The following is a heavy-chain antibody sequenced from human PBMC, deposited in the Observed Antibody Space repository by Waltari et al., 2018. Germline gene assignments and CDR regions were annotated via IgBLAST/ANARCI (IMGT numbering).Heavy chain of an antibody. Sequence: EVQLLESGGGLVQPGGSLRLSCAASGFTFSSYAMSWVRQAPGKGLEWVSAISGSGGSTYYADSVKGRFTISRDNSKNTLYLQMNSLRAEDTAVYYCAKSLRSLPDYGYMGGWFDPWGQGTLVTVSS. CDR2: ISGSGGST. CDR1: GFTFSSYA. V-gene: IGHV3-23*01. D-gene: IGHD5-18*01. J-gene: IGHJ5*02. CDR3: AKSLRSLPDYGYMGGWFDP.